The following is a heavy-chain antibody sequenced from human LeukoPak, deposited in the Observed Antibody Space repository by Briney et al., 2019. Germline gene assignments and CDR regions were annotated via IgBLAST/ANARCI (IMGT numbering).Heavy chain of an antibody. CDR3: ARHSKGSFYFDY. CDR2: IYYSGST. V-gene: IGHV4-39*01. D-gene: IGHD1-26*01. CDR1: GGSISSSSYY. J-gene: IGHJ4*02. Sequence: PSETLSLTCTVSGGSISSSSYYWGWIRQPPGKGLEWIGSIYYSGSTYYNPSLKSRVTISVDTSKNQFSLKLSSVTAADTALYYCARHSKGSFYFDYWGQGTLVTVSS.